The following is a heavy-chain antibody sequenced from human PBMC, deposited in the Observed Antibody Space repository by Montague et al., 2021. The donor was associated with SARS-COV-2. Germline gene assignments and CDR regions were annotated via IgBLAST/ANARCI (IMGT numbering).Heavy chain of an antibody. V-gene: IGHV4-39*01. CDR2: ISYSGST. CDR1: GDSISYSSYY. D-gene: IGHD4-11*01. CDR3: ARQYSDYSDNDFAF. Sequence: SETLSLTCTVPGDSISYSSYYWGWIRQPPGKGLEWIGTISYSGSTYYNASLKSRVTIYVDTSKNQFSLKLTSVTAADTAIYYCARQYSDYSDNDFAFWGQGTMVIVSS. J-gene: IGHJ3*01.